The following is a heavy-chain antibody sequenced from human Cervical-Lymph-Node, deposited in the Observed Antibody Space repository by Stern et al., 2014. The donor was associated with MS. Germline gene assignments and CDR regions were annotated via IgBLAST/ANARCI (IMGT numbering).Heavy chain of an antibody. V-gene: IGHV4-31*03. D-gene: IGHD1-7*01. Sequence: QVQLVESGPGLVKPSQTLSLTCTVSGGAISSGNHYWSWIRQHPGKGLEWIGYIYYSGGTYYNPSLKSRVTISLDTSKNQFSLKLTSVTATDTAMYYCARGGNYARVGARTFDYWGQGTLVTVSS. CDR1: GGAISSGNHY. J-gene: IGHJ4*02. CDR2: IYYSGGT. CDR3: ARGGNYARVGARTFDY.